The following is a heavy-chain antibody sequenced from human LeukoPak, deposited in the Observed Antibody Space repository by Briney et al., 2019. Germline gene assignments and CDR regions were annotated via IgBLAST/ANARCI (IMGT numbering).Heavy chain of an antibody. D-gene: IGHD3-22*01. CDR2: ISSSSSYI. CDR1: GFTFSDYS. CDR3: ARDYYDSSAGPPFDI. V-gene: IGHV3-21*01. J-gene: IGHJ3*02. Sequence: GGSLRLSCAASGFTFSDYSVNWVRQAPGKGLEWVSAISSSSSYIYYADSVKGRFTISRDNAKNSLYLQMNSLRAEDTAVYYCARDYYDSSAGPPFDIWGQGTMVTVSS.